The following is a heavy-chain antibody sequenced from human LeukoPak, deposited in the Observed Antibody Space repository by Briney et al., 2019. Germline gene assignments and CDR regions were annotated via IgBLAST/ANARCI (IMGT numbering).Heavy chain of an antibody. CDR3: IRGGTYGGY. CDR2: IRSKSDGGTT. Sequence: GGSLRLSCAASGFTFSNAWMSWVRQAPGKGLEWAGRIRSKSDGGTTDYAAPLKGRFTVSRDDSKNTLYLQMYSLKTEDTAVYYCIRGGTYGGYWGQGTLVTVSS. D-gene: IGHD1-26*01. J-gene: IGHJ4*02. V-gene: IGHV3-15*01. CDR1: GFTFSNAW.